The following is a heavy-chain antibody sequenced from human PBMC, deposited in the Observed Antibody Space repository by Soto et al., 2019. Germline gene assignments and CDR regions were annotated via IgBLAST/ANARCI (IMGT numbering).Heavy chain of an antibody. CDR1: GDSISSDYYR. Sequence: QVPLQQSGPGLVKPSQTLSLTCTVSGDSISSDYYRWTWIRQSPGKGLEWIGYIHHSGSILYNPSLKSRVTISVDTSKNQFSLHLTSVTAADTAVYFCAREDDGGDSLDVWGQGTTVTVSS. CDR2: IHHSGSI. D-gene: IGHD2-21*02. J-gene: IGHJ6*02. V-gene: IGHV4-30-4*08. CDR3: AREDDGGDSLDV.